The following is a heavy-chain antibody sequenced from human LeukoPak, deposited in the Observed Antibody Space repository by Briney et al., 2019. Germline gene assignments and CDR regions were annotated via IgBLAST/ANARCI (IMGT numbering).Heavy chain of an antibody. J-gene: IGHJ4*02. Sequence: ASVKVSCKASGYTFTSYGISWVRQAPGQGLEWMGWISAYNGNTNYAQKLQGRVTMTTDTSTSTAYMELRSLRSDDTAVYYCARVGESLYYYDGSGYLDYWGQGTLVTVSS. D-gene: IGHD3-22*01. CDR2: ISAYNGNT. CDR3: ARVGESLYYYDGSGYLDY. CDR1: GYTFTSYG. V-gene: IGHV1-18*01.